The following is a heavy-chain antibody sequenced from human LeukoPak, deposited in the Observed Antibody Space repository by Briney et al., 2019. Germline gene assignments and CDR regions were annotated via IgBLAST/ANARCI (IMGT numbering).Heavy chain of an antibody. V-gene: IGHV1-8*01. D-gene: IGHD4-17*01. CDR2: MNPNSGNT. CDR3: ARDRATTVTKSFAFDI. J-gene: IGHJ3*02. Sequence: ASVNVSCTASGFTFTSYDINWVRQAPGQGLEWRGWMNPNSGNTRYAQKVQGRITMTRDTSISTAYMELSSLRSEDTAIYYCARDRATTVTKSFAFDIWGQGTMVTVSS. CDR1: GFTFTSYD.